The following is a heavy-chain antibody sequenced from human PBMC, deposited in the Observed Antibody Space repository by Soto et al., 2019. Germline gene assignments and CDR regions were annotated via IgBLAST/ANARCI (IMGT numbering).Heavy chain of an antibody. CDR1: GYTFTSYA. J-gene: IGHJ5*02. CDR3: ARDPGLYCSGGSCYFKWFDP. CDR2: INAGNGNT. V-gene: IGHV1-3*01. Sequence: ASVKVSCKASGYTFTSYAMHWVRQAPGQRLEWMGWINAGNGNTKYSQKFQGRVTITRDTSASTAYMELSSLRSEDTAVYYCARDPGLYCSGGSCYFKWFDPWGQGTLVTVSS. D-gene: IGHD2-15*01.